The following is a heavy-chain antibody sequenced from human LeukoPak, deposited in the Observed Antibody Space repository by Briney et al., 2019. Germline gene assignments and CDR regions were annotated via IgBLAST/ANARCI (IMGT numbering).Heavy chain of an antibody. D-gene: IGHD3-16*01. CDR2: IIPIFGTA. Sequence: SVKVSCKASGGTFSSYAISWVRQAPGQGLEWMGGIIPIFGTANYAQKFQGRVTITTDESNSTAYLELSSLRSEDTAVYYCARGYDSHYHYYYLDVWGKGTTVTVSS. V-gene: IGHV1-69*05. CDR3: ARGYDSHYHYYYLDV. CDR1: GGTFSSYA. J-gene: IGHJ6*03.